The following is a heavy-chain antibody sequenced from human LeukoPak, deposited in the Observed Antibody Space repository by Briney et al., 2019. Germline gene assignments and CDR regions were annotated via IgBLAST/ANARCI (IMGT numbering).Heavy chain of an antibody. J-gene: IGHJ3*02. D-gene: IGHD2-15*01. CDR1: GGSIRSSRSY. V-gene: IGHV4-39*01. CDR3: ARRARLGAATSSASDAFDI. CDR2: IYYSGST. Sequence: TSETLSLTCTVSGGSIRSSRSYWGWIRQPPGKGLEWIANIYYSGSTYFNPSLRSRVTISVDTSKNQFSLNLSSVTAADTAVYYCARRARLGAATSSASDAFDIWGQGTTVTVSS.